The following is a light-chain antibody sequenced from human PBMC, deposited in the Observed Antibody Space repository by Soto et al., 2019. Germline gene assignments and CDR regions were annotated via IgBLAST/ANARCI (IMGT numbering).Light chain of an antibody. J-gene: IGLJ2*01. CDR2: DVS. CDR3: SSYTRSSTLV. CDR1: SSDVGGYNY. V-gene: IGLV2-14*01. Sequence: QSALTQPASVSGSPGQSITISCTGTSSDVGGYNYVSWYQQHPGKAPKLMIYDVSNRPSGVSNRFSGSKSGNTASLTISGLHADDEADYYCSSYTRSSTLVFRGGTKLTVL.